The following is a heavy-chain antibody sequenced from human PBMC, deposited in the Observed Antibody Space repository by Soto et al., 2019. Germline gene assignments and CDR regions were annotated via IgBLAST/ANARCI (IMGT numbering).Heavy chain of an antibody. J-gene: IGHJ4*02. Sequence: ASVKVSCKASGYTFTSYAMHWVRQAPGQGLEWMGWINPNNGNTKYAQKFQGRVTMTRNTSISTDYMELSSLRSEDTAVYYCARETAGRFDYWGQGTLVTVSS. CDR2: INPNNGNT. D-gene: IGHD6-25*01. CDR1: GYTFTSYA. V-gene: IGHV1-8*02. CDR3: ARETAGRFDY.